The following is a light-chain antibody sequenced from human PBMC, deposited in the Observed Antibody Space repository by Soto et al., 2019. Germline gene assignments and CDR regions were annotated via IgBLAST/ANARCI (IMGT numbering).Light chain of an antibody. CDR1: QSVTTN. CDR3: QQYNNWPPRIT. Sequence: EIVMTQSPATLSVSPGERATLSCWASQSVTTNLAWYQQKPGQAPRLLIYGASTRVTGFPARFSGSGSGTEFTLTISSLQSEDFAIYYCQQYNNWPPRITFGQGTRLEIK. V-gene: IGKV3-15*01. J-gene: IGKJ5*01. CDR2: GAS.